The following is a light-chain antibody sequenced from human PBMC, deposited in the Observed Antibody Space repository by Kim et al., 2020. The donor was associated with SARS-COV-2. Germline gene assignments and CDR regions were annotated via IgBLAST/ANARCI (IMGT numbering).Light chain of an antibody. CDR1: TSNIGNHH. J-gene: IGLJ2*01. CDR2: DND. Sequence: QSVLTQPPSVSAAPGQRVTIPCSGSTSNIGNHHVSWYHQRPGTAPKLLIYDNDKRPSGIPDRFSGSKSGTSATLGITGLQTGDEADYYCGTWDDSLRGAVFGGGTQLTVL. V-gene: IGLV1-51*01. CDR3: GTWDDSLRGAV.